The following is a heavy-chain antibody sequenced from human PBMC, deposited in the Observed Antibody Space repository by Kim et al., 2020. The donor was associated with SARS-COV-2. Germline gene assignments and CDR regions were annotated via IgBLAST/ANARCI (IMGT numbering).Heavy chain of an antibody. D-gene: IGHD3-10*01. CDR3: ATVFAYYYGSGSYRPVDY. V-gene: IGHV1-24*01. CDR2: FDPEDGET. J-gene: IGHJ4*02. Sequence: ASVKVSCKVSGYTLTELSMHWVRQAPGKGLEWMGGFDPEDGETIYAQKFQGRVTMTEDTSTDTAYMELSSLRSEDTAVYYCATVFAYYYGSGSYRPVDYWGQGTLVTVSS. CDR1: GYTLTELS.